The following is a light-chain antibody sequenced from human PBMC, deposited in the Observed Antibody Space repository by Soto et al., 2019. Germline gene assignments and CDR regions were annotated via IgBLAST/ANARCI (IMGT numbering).Light chain of an antibody. CDR1: QSVSSSY. CDR2: GAS. J-gene: IGKJ1*01. CDR3: QQYDTYWT. Sequence: EIVLTQSPGTLSLSPGERATLSCRASQSVSSSYLAWYQQKPGQAPRLLIYGASSRATGIPDRFSGSGSGTDFPLTISSLKPDDFATYYCQQYDTYWTFGQGTKVDNK. V-gene: IGKV3-20*01.